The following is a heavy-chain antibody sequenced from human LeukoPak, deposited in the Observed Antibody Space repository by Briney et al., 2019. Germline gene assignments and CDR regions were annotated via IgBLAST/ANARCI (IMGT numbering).Heavy chain of an antibody. CDR2: INPSSGGT. CDR1: GYSFTSYY. CDR3: ARDRGSSWYVDY. V-gene: IGHV1-2*02. Sequence: EASVKVSCTTSGYSFTSYYIHWVRQAPGQGLEWMGWINPSSGGTEYAQKFQGRVTMTGDTSISTAYMELSRLRPDDTAVYYCARDRGSSWYVDYWGQGTLVTVSS. J-gene: IGHJ4*02. D-gene: IGHD6-13*01.